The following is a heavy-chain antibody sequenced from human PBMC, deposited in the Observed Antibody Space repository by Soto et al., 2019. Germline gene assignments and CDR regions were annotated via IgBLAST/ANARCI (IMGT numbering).Heavy chain of an antibody. CDR2: ISSGSSYI. J-gene: IGHJ4*02. D-gene: IGHD6-19*01. V-gene: IGHV3-21*01. Sequence: PGGSLRLSCAASGFTFSGYSMNWVRQAPGKGLEWVSSISSGSSYIYYADSVKGRFTISRDNAKNSLYLQMNSLRAEDTAVYYSARVVAGVLKDSWGQGTLVTVSS. CDR3: ARVVAGVLKDS. CDR1: GFTFSGYS.